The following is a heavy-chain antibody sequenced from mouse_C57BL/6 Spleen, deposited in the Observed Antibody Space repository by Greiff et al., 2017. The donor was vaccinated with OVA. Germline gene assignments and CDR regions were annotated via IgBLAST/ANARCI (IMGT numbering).Heavy chain of an antibody. Sequence: VHLVESGGDLVKPGGSLKLFCAASGFTFSSYGMSWVRPTPVKRLEWVATISSGGSSTYYPDSVTGRFTISSDNAKNTLYLQMRSLKAEDTAMYYCASLMVTTPHFDYWGQGTTLTVSS. D-gene: IGHD2-2*01. J-gene: IGHJ2*01. CDR2: ISSGGSST. CDR3: ASLMVTTPHFDY. V-gene: IGHV5-6*01. CDR1: GFTFSSYG.